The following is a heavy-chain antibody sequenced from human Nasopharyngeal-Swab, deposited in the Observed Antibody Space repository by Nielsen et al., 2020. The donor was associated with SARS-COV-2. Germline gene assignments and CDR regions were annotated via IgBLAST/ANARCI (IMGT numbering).Heavy chain of an antibody. D-gene: IGHD2-15*01. V-gene: IGHV1-2*06. CDR2: INPNSGGT. J-gene: IGHJ4*02. CDR3: ASPTQYCGGGSCLDY. Sequence: ASVKVPCKASGYTFTGYYMHWVRQAPGQGLEWMGRINPNSGGTNYAQKFQGRVTMTRDTSISTAYMELSRLRSDDTAVYYCASPTQYCGGGSCLDYWGQGTLVTVSS. CDR1: GYTFTGYY.